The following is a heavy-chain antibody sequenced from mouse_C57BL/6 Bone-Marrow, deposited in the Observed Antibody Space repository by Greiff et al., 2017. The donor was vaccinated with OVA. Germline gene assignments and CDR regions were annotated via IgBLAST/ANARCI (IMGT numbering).Heavy chain of an antibody. D-gene: IGHD2-3*01. V-gene: IGHV5-9-1*02. J-gene: IGHJ3*01. Sequence: EVKVVESGEGLVKPGGSLKLSCAASGFTFSSYAMSWVRQTPEKRLEWVAYISSGGDYIYYADTVKGRFPISRDNARNTLYLQMSSLKSEDTAMYYCTREGDGYPAWFAYWGQGTLVTVSA. CDR1: GFTFSSYA. CDR2: ISSGGDYI. CDR3: TREGDGYPAWFAY.